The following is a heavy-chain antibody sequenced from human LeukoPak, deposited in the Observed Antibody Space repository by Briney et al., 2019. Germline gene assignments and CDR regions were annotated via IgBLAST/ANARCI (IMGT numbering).Heavy chain of an antibody. V-gene: IGHV1-2*02. CDR3: ARENNSGWYRKAAFDY. D-gene: IGHD6-19*01. Sequence: GASVKVSCKASGYTFTGYYIHWVRQAPGQGLEWMGSINPNGGGTNYAQNFQGRFTMTRDTSISTAYMELSRLRFDDTAIYYCARENNSGWYRKAAFDYWGQGTLVTVTS. J-gene: IGHJ4*02. CDR2: INPNGGGT. CDR1: GYTFTGYY.